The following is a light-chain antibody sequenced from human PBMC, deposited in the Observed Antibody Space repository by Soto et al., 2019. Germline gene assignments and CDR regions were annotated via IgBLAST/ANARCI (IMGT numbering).Light chain of an antibody. CDR3: NSYTSSTTLM. CDR1: SSDIGAYDH. J-gene: IGLJ3*02. V-gene: IGLV2-14*01. CDR2: EVK. Sequence: QAVVTQPASVSGSPGQSITISCTGSSSDIGAYDHVSWYQQHPGKVPKLIIYEVKNRPSGVSHRFSGSKSGNTASLTISGLQAEDEADYYCNSYTSSTTLMFGGGTKVTVL.